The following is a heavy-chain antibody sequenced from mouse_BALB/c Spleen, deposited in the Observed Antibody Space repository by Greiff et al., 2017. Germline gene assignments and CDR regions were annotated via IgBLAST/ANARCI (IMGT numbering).Heavy chain of an antibody. CDR1: GFTFSSYA. J-gene: IGHJ4*01. Sequence: EVHLVESGGGLVKPGGSLKLSCAASGFTFSSYAMSWVRQTPEKRLEWVATISSGGSYTYYPDSVKGRFTISRDNAKNTLYLQMSSLRSEDTAMYYCARDGKDAMDYWGQGTSVTVSS. CDR3: ARDGKDAMDY. V-gene: IGHV5-9-3*01. CDR2: ISSGGSYT. D-gene: IGHD2-1*01.